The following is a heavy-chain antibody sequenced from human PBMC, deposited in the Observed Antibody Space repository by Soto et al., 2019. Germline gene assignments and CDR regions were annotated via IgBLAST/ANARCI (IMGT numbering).Heavy chain of an antibody. D-gene: IGHD1-26*01. CDR3: VRLIGNSWLDF. CDR1: GDSVSSSSVT. V-gene: IGHV6-1*01. Sequence: SQTLSLTCTISGDSVSSSSVTWNWIRQSPSRGLEWLGRTYYRSKWYNDYAESVKSRITINPDTSKNQFSLHLNSVTPEDTAVYYCVRLIGNSWLDFWGQGTLVTVSS. J-gene: IGHJ5*01. CDR2: TYYRSKWYN.